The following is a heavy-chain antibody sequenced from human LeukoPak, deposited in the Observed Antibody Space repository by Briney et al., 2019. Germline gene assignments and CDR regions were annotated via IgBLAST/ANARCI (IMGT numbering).Heavy chain of an antibody. CDR1: GGSISSGSYY. D-gene: IGHD3-3*01. Sequence: SETLSLTCTVSGGSISSGSYYWRWIRQPAGKGLEWIGRIYTSGSTNYNPSLKSRVTISVDTSKNQFSLKLSSVTAADTAVYYCARSPKYYDFWSGYDGWIDYWGQGTLVTVSS. CDR3: ARSPKYYDFWSGYDGWIDY. V-gene: IGHV4-61*02. CDR2: IYTSGST. J-gene: IGHJ4*02.